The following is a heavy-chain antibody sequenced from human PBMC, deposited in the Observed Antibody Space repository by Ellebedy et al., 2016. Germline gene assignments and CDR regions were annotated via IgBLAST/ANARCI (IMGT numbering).Heavy chain of an antibody. Sequence: SETLSLTXTVSGGSISSSSYYWGWIRQPPGKGLEWIGSIYYSGSTYYNPSLKSRVTISVDTSKNQFSLKLSSVTAADTAVYYCARPTGDIVVVPAARYGHWFDPWGQGTLVTVSS. CDR3: ARPTGDIVVVPAARYGHWFDP. CDR1: GGSISSSSYY. J-gene: IGHJ5*02. D-gene: IGHD2-2*01. CDR2: IYYSGST. V-gene: IGHV4-39*07.